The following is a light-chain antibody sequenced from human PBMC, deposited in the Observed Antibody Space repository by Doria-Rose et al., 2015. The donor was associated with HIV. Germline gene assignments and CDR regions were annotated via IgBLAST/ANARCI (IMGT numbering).Light chain of an antibody. V-gene: IGKV3-20*01. CDR3: HQYGTSWT. CDR2: DGS. Sequence: TQSPGNLSLSQGERATLSCRASQSFSSTYLDWYQQKPGQARSLLIYDGSTRATGIPDSFSASGSGTDFTLTINRLEPEDFALYYCHQYGTSWTFGQGTKVEI. J-gene: IGKJ1*01. CDR1: QSFSSTY.